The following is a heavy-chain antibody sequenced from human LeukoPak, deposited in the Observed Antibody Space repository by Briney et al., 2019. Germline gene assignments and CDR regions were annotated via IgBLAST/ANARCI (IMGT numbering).Heavy chain of an antibody. V-gene: IGHV3-30*04. J-gene: IGHJ4*02. CDR3: AREEPSYRSSWGPFDY. D-gene: IGHD6-13*01. CDR2: ISYDGSNK. CDR1: GFTFSSYA. Sequence: PGGSLRLSCAASGFTFSSYAMHWVRQAPGKGLEWVAVISYDGSNKYYADSVKGRFTISRDNSKNTLYLQMNSLRAEDMAVYYCAREEPSYRSSWGPFDYWGQGTLVTVSS.